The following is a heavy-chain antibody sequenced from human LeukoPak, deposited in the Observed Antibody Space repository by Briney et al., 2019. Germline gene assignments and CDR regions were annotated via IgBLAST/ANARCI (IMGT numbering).Heavy chain of an antibody. J-gene: IGHJ6*04. CDR3: ARDRRGNYDFWSLTMDV. CDR2: INPSGGST. V-gene: IGHV1-46*01. CDR1: GYTFTSYY. D-gene: IGHD3-3*01. Sequence: ASVKASCKASGYTFTSYYMHWVRQAPGQGLEWMGIINPSGGSTSYAQKFQGRVTMTRDTSTSTVYMELSSLRSEDTAVYYCARDRRGNYDFWSLTMDVWGKGTTVTVSS.